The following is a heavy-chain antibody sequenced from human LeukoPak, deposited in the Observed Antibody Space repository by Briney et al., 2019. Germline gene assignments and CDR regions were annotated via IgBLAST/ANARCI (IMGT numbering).Heavy chain of an antibody. J-gene: IGHJ5*02. Sequence: GGSLRLSCAASGFTFSAFWMHWVRQAPGKGLVWVSRINSDDSRTTYADSVKGRFTISRDNAKNTLYLQMNSLRAEDTAVYYCAKEDSSGWEDWFDPWGQGTLVTVSS. D-gene: IGHD6-19*01. V-gene: IGHV3-74*01. CDR3: AKEDSSGWEDWFDP. CDR2: INSDDSRT. CDR1: GFTFSAFW.